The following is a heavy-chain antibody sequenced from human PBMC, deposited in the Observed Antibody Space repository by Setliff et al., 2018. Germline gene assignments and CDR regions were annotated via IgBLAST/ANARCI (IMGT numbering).Heavy chain of an antibody. CDR2: INPSGGST. D-gene: IGHD2-21*01. Sequence: ASVKVSCKASGYTFTSYYMHWVRQAPGQGLEWMGIINPSGGSTSYAQKFQGRVTITADESTSTAYMELSSLRSEDTAVYYCARGHFTYCGGDCYTQFDYWGQGTLVTVSS. V-gene: IGHV1-46*01. J-gene: IGHJ4*02. CDR1: GYTFTSYY. CDR3: ARGHFTYCGGDCYTQFDY.